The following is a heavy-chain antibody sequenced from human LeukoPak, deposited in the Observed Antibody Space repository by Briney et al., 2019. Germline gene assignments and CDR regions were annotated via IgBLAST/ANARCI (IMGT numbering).Heavy chain of an antibody. Sequence: KTSETLSLTCTVSGGSISSSSYYWGWIRQPPGKGLEWIGSIYYSGSTYYNPSLKSRVTISVDTSKNQFSLKLSSVTAADTAVYYCARVPTAYCSGGSCYWYYYYYYMDVWGKGTTVTVSS. CDR3: ARVPTAYCSGGSCYWYYYYYYMDV. CDR2: IYYSGST. D-gene: IGHD2-15*01. V-gene: IGHV4-39*07. CDR1: GGSISSSSYY. J-gene: IGHJ6*03.